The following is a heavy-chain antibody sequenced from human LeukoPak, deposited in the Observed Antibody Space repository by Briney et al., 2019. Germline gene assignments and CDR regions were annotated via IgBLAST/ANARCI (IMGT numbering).Heavy chain of an antibody. CDR1: GYTFTGYY. V-gene: IGHV1-2*02. J-gene: IGHJ4*02. D-gene: IGHD6-13*01. CDR2: INPNSGGT. CDR3: ARALRSSWYVTAFDY. Sequence: ASVKVSCKASGYTFTGYYMHWVRQAPGQGLEWMGWINPNSGGTNYAQKFQGRVTMTRDTSISTAYMELSRLRSDDTAVYYCARALRSSWYVTAFDYWGQGTLVTVSS.